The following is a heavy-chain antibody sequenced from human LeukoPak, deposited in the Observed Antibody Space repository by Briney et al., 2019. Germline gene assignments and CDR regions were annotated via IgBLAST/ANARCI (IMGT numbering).Heavy chain of an antibody. Sequence: GGSLRLSCAASGFTFSSYAMHWVRQAPGKGLEYVSAISSNGDSTYYAHSVKGRFTISRDNSKNTLYLQMGSLRAEDMAVYYCARFYYGGSGFYIDYWGQGTLVIVSS. D-gene: IGHD4-23*01. CDR3: ARFYYGGSGFYIDY. J-gene: IGHJ4*02. V-gene: IGHV3-64*01. CDR1: GFTFSSYA. CDR2: ISSNGDST.